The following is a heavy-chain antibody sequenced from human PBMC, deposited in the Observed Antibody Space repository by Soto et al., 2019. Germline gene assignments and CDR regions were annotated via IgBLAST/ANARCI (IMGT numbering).Heavy chain of an antibody. Sequence: SVKVSCKASGFTFTSSAVQWVRQARGQRLEWIGWIVVGSGNTNYAQKFQERVTITRDMSTSTAYMELSSLRSEDTAVYYCAEGIAARPECGDDYYDGMDVWGQGTTVTVSS. J-gene: IGHJ6*02. V-gene: IGHV1-58*01. D-gene: IGHD6-6*01. CDR2: IVVGSGNT. CDR1: GFTFTSSA. CDR3: AEGIAARPECGDDYYDGMDV.